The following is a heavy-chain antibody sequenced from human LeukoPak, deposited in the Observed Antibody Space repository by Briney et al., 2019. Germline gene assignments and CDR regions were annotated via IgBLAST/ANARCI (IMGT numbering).Heavy chain of an antibody. J-gene: IGHJ4*02. Sequence: ASVKVSCKASGYTFTNYYIHWVRQAPAQELAWMGIINPTGGSTTYAQKFQGRVTMIRDTSTSTVYMEMSSLRSEDTAVYYCARETVVLADANYFDYLGQGTLVTVSS. CDR3: ARETVVLADANYFDY. CDR1: GYTFTNYY. CDR2: INPTGGST. V-gene: IGHV1-46*01. D-gene: IGHD2-15*01.